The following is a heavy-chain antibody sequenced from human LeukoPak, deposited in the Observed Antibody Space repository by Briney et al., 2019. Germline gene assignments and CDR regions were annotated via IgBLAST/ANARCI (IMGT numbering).Heavy chain of an antibody. D-gene: IGHD2-21*01. Sequence: GESLKISCKGSGYRFTSYWIGWVRQMPGKGLEWMGIIYPGDSDTRYSPSLQGQVTISADKSISTAYLQWSSLKASDTAMYYCARTPPLAYCGGDCWGGEDAFDIWGQGTMVTVSS. V-gene: IGHV5-51*01. J-gene: IGHJ3*02. CDR3: ARTPPLAYCGGDCWGGEDAFDI. CDR2: IYPGDSDT. CDR1: GYRFTSYW.